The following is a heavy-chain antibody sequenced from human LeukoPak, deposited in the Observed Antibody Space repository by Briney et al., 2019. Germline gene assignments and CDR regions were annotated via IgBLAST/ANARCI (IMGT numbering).Heavy chain of an antibody. CDR3: ARAYCSSTSCSIPHFDY. J-gene: IGHJ4*02. CDR1: GGTFSSYA. D-gene: IGHD2-2*01. CDR2: IIPIFGTA. V-gene: IGHV1-69*13. Sequence: SVKVSCKASGGTFSSYAINWVRQAPGQGLEWMGGIIPIFGTANYAQKFQSRVTITADESTSTAYMELRSLRSEDTAVYYCARAYCSSTSCSIPHFDYWGQGTLVTVSS.